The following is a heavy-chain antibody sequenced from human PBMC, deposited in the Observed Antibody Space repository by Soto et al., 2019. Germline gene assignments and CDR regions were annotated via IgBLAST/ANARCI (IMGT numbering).Heavy chain of an antibody. CDR1: GFTFSSYG. V-gene: IGHV3-30*18. CDR3: AKDLKRYVAAGTHYYGMDV. Sequence: PGGSLRLSCAASGFTFSSYGMHWVRQAPGKGLEWVAVISYDGSNKYYADSVKGRFTISRDNSKNTLYLQMNSLRAEDTAVYYCAKDLKRYVAAGTHYYGMDVWGQGTTVTVSS. J-gene: IGHJ6*02. D-gene: IGHD6-13*01. CDR2: ISYDGSNK.